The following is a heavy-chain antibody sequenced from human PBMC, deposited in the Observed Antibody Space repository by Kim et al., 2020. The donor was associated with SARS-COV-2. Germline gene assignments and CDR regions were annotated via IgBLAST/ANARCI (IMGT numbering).Heavy chain of an antibody. CDR1: GGSISSYY. Sequence: SETLSLTCTVSGGSISSYYWSWIRQPPGKGLEWIGYIYYSGSTNYNPSLKSRVTISVDTSKNQFSLKLSSVTAADTAVYYCARDATDCSGGSCYSPLGAFDIWGQGTMVTVSS. CDR2: IYYSGST. CDR3: ARDATDCSGGSCYSPLGAFDI. V-gene: IGHV4-59*01. D-gene: IGHD2-15*01. J-gene: IGHJ3*02.